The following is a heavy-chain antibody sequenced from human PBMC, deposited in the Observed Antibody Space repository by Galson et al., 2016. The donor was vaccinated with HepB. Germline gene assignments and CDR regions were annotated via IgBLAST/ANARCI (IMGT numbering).Heavy chain of an antibody. CDR3: AKEWGAPSA. V-gene: IGHV3-23*01. D-gene: IGHD3-16*01. CDR2: ISTSGANT. Sequence: SLRLSCATSGFTFSTYAMSWVRQAPGKGLHWVSSISTSGANTFYADSVKGRFTISRDNSKSTLHLQMNSLRAEDTAVYYCAKEWGAPSAWGQGILVTVSS. CDR1: GFTFSTYA. J-gene: IGHJ5*02.